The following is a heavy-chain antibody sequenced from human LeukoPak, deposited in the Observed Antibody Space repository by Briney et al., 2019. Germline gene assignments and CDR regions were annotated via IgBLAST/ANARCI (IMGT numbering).Heavy chain of an antibody. V-gene: IGHV3-23*01. CDR3: AEDLSMAEFDY. CDR2: ISGSGGST. Sequence: GGSLRLSCAASGFTFSNYAMSWVRQAPGKGLEWVSAISGSGGSTYYADSVKGRFTISRDNSKNTLYLQMNSLRAEDTAVYYCAEDLSMAEFDYWGQGTLVAVSS. J-gene: IGHJ4*02. D-gene: IGHD2/OR15-2a*01. CDR1: GFTFSNYA.